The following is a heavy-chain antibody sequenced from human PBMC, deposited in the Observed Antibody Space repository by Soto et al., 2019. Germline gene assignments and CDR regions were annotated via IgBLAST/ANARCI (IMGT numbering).Heavy chain of an antibody. CDR3: VRDYRVSYGYGPFDY. Sequence: GGSLRLSCAASGFTFSSYWMSWVRQAPGKGLEWVANIKQDVGEKYYVDSVKGRFTISRDNAKNSLYLQMNSLRGDDTAVYYCVRDYRVSYGYGPFDYWGQGTLVTVSS. CDR2: IKQDVGEK. CDR1: GFTFSSYW. J-gene: IGHJ4*02. V-gene: IGHV3-7*03. D-gene: IGHD5-18*01.